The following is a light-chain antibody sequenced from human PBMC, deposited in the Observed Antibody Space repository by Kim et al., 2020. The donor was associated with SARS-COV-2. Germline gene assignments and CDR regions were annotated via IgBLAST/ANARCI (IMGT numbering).Light chain of an antibody. CDR2: GAS. CDR1: QSVTSSY. CDR3: QQYGTSFRK. V-gene: IGKV3-20*01. J-gene: IGKJ1*01. Sequence: EIVLTQSPGTLSLSPGERATLSCRASQSVTSSYLAWYQQKPGQPPRLHIYGASNRATGIPDRLSGSGSGTDFTLTISRLESEDLAVYYCQQYGTSFRKFGQGTQV.